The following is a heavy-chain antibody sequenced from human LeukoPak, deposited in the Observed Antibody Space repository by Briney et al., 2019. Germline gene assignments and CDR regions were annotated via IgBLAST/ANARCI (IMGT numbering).Heavy chain of an antibody. Sequence: PGGSLRLSCAASGFTFGDYYMSWIRQAPGKELEWVSYISSSGSTIYYADSVKGRFTISRDNAKNSLYLQMNSLRAEDTAVYYCARAAMVRLLFDYWGQGTLVTVSS. D-gene: IGHD5-18*01. CDR2: ISSSGSTI. CDR3: ARAAMVRLLFDY. V-gene: IGHV3-11*01. CDR1: GFTFGDYY. J-gene: IGHJ4*02.